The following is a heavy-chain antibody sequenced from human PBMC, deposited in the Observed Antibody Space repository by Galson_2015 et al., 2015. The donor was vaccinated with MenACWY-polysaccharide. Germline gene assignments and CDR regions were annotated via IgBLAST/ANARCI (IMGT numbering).Heavy chain of an antibody. J-gene: IGHJ4*02. V-gene: IGHV4-59*03. CDR1: GGSLSGSY. Sequence: ETLSLTCTVSGGSLSGSYWSWTRQPPGKGLEWIGYIYYSGSTNYNPSLKSRVTMSLDISKNQFSLKLSSVTAADTAVYYCAAIRQWLAFDYWGQGFLVTVSS. D-gene: IGHD6-19*01. CDR3: AAIRQWLAFDY. CDR2: IYYSGST.